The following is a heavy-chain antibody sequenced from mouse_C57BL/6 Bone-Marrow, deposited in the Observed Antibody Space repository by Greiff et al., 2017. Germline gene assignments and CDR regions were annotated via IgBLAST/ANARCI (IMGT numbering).Heavy chain of an antibody. V-gene: IGHV1-55*01. D-gene: IGHD2-3*01. J-gene: IGHJ3*01. Sequence: QVQLQQPGAELVKPGASVKMSCKASGYTFTSYWITWVKQRPGQGLEWIGDIYPGSGSTNYNEKFKSKATLTVDTSSSTAYMQLSSLTSEDSAVYYGARNGDGYYGGFAYWGQGTLVTVSA. CDR3: ARNGDGYYGGFAY. CDR1: GYTFTSYW. CDR2: IYPGSGST.